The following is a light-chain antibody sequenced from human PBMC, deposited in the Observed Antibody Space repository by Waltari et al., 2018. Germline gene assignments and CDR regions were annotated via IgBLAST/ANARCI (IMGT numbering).Light chain of an antibody. J-gene: IGLJ2*01. CDR1: KLWDKY. Sequence: SYELTQPPSVSVSPGQTASILCSGDKLWDKYACWYQQKPGQSPVLVIYQDTKRPSGIPERFSGSNSGNTATLTISGTQAMDEADYYCQAWDSSTVVFGGGTKLTVL. CDR2: QDT. CDR3: QAWDSSTVV. V-gene: IGLV3-1*01.